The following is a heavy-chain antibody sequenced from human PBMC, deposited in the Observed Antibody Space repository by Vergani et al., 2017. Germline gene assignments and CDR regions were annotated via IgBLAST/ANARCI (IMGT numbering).Heavy chain of an antibody. V-gene: IGHV4-31*03. Sequence: QVQLQESGPGLVKPSQTLSLTCTVSGGSISSGGYYWSWIRQHPGKGLEWIGYIYYSGSTYYNPSLKSRVTISVDTSKNQFSLKLSSVTAADTAVYYCARDKRDPTVPSYWYFDLWGRGTLVTVSS. CDR1: GGSISSGGYY. CDR3: ARDKRDPTVPSYWYFDL. CDR2: IYYSGST. D-gene: IGHD4-17*01. J-gene: IGHJ2*01.